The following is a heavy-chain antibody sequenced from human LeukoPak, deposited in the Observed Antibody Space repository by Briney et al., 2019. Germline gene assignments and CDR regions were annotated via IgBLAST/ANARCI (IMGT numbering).Heavy chain of an antibody. J-gene: IGHJ4*02. D-gene: IGHD2-15*01. CDR2: ICGSGGDT. CDR1: GFTFNNYA. CDR3: AKSPLDYCSGGSCYLYFDN. V-gene: IGHV3-23*01. Sequence: GGSLRLSCAASGFTFNNYAMSWVRQAPGKGLEWVSGICGSGGDTYYADSVKGRFTISRDNSQNTLYLQTNSLRTEDTAVYYCAKSPLDYCSGGSCYLYFDNWGQGTLVTVSS.